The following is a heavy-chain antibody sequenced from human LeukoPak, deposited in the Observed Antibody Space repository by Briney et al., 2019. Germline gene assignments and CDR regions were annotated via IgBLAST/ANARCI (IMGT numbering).Heavy chain of an antibody. CDR1: GFTFSSYG. J-gene: IGHJ4*02. CDR3: AKRGYCSGGSCYHYFDY. V-gene: IGHV3-23*01. CDR2: ISGNGGST. Sequence: GSPRLSCAASGFTFSSYGMTWVRQAPGKGLEWVSGISGNGGSTYYADSVKGRFTISRDNSKNTLYLQMNSLRAEDTAVYYCAKRGYCSGGSCYHYFDYWVQGTRVTVSS. D-gene: IGHD2-15*01.